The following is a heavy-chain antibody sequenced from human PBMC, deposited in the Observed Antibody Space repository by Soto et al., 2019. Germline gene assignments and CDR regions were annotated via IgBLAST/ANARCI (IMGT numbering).Heavy chain of an antibody. J-gene: IGHJ4*02. V-gene: IGHV1-46*01. CDR3: ARGSKIVVVVAAGTLDY. CDR1: GYTFTSYY. D-gene: IGHD2-15*01. CDR2: INPSGGST. Sequence: TSVKVSCKASGYTFTSYYMHWVRQAPGQGLEWMGIINPSGGSTSYAQKFQGRVTMTRDTSTSTVYMELSSLRSEDTAVYYCARGSKIVVVVAAGTLDYWGQGTLVTVSS.